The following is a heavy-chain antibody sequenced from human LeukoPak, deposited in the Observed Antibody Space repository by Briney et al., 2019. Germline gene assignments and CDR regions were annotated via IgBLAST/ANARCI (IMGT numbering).Heavy chain of an antibody. D-gene: IGHD6-19*01. V-gene: IGHV1-8*03. Sequence: GASVKVSCKASGYTFTSYDINWVRQATGQGLEWMGWMNPNSGNTGYAQKFQGRVTITRNTSISTAYMELSSLRSEDTAVYYCARRKVSKYSSGWFAFFDYWGQGTLVTVSS. CDR3: ARRKVSKYSSGWFAFFDY. CDR1: GYTFTSYD. CDR2: MNPNSGNT. J-gene: IGHJ4*02.